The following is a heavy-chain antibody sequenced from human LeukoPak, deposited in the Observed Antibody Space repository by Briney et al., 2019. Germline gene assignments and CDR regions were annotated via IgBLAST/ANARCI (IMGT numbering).Heavy chain of an antibody. CDR3: ARGRHPGPTWISEY. Sequence: ASVKVSCKASGHTFTGYYMHWVRQAPGQGLEWMGWMNPNSGNTGYAQKFQGRVTMTRNTSISTAYMELSSLTSEDTAVYYCARGRHPGPTWISEYWGQGTLVTVSS. D-gene: IGHD5-12*01. CDR2: MNPNSGNT. J-gene: IGHJ4*02. CDR1: GHTFTGYY. V-gene: IGHV1-8*02.